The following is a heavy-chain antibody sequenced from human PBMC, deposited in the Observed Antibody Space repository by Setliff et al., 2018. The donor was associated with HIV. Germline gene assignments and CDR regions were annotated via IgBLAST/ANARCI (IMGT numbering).Heavy chain of an antibody. Sequence: SETLSLTCAVYGGSFSGVYWSWIRQPPGKGLEWIGEINYSGHTNYNSSLKSRVTISVDTSKNQCSVRLNSVTAADTAVYYCARRGNDNLWRNWFDPWGQGTLVTVSS. CDR3: ARRGNDNLWRNWFDP. CDR1: GGSFSGVY. J-gene: IGHJ5*02. CDR2: INYSGHT. V-gene: IGHV4-34*01. D-gene: IGHD3-16*01.